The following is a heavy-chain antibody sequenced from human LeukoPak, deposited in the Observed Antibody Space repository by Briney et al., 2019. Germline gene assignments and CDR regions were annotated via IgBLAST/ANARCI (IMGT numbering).Heavy chain of an antibody. CDR1: GYSFTSYW. J-gene: IGHJ4*02. Sequence: GESLKISFKGSGYSFTSYWIGWGRRMPGKGRGWMGIIYPGDSDTRYSPSFQGQVTISADNSISTAYLQWSSLKASDTAMYYCARQISYCSSTSCYTHLDYWGQGTLVTVSS. CDR2: IYPGDSDT. D-gene: IGHD2-2*02. V-gene: IGHV5-51*01. CDR3: ARQISYCSSTSCYTHLDY.